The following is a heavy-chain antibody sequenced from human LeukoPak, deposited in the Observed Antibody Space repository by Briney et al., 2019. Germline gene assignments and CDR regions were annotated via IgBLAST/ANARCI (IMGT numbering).Heavy chain of an antibody. J-gene: IGHJ4*02. Sequence: SETLSLTCTVSGGSMSNYYWSWIRQPLGKGLEWIAYIYYSGSTDYNPSLKSRVTISIDTSKNQFSLRLSSVTAADTAVYYCARARVPAPFDYWGRGTLVTVSS. D-gene: IGHD4/OR15-4a*01. CDR2: IYYSGST. CDR1: GGSMSNYY. V-gene: IGHV4-59*01. CDR3: ARARVPAPFDY.